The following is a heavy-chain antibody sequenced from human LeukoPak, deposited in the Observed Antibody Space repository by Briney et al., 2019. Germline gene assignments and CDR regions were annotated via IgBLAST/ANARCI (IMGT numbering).Heavy chain of an antibody. CDR1: GASISSYS. CDR3: ARDLGSAGLFDY. Sequence: SEALSLTCTVSGASISSYSWSWIRQPPGKGLEWVGFIYHTGSTNYNPSLQSRVTISVDTSKKQFSLKLSSVTAADTAVYYCARDLGSAGLFDYWGQGTLATVSS. J-gene: IGHJ4*02. D-gene: IGHD6-13*01. CDR2: IYHTGST. V-gene: IGHV4-59*01.